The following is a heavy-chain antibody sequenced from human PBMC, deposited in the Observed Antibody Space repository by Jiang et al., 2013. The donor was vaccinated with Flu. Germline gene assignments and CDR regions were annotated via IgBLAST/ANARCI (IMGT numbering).Heavy chain of an antibody. V-gene: IGHV1-24*01. D-gene: IGHD3-22*01. CDR2: FDPEDGET. CDR1: GYTLTELS. CDR3: ATDNYDSSGLGDYWYFDL. Sequence: GAEVKKPGASVKVSCKVSGYTLTELSMHWVRQAPGKGLEWMGGFDPEDGETIYAQKFQGRVTMTEDTSTDTAYMELSSLRSEDTAVYYCATDNYDSSGLGDYWYFDLWGRGTLVTVSS. J-gene: IGHJ2*01.